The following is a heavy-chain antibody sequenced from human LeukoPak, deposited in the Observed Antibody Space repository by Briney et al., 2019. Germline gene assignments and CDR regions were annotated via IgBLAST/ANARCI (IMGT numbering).Heavy chain of an antibody. Sequence: GGSLRLSCAASGFTFSSYSMNWVRQAPGKGLEWVSSIGTSSSTHIYYADSVKGRFTISRDNAKNSLSLQMNSLRGEDTDVYYCAREGPVDCSSTSCYADYWGQGTLVTVSS. CDR3: AREGPVDCSSTSCYADY. CDR1: GFTFSSYS. J-gene: IGHJ4*02. V-gene: IGHV3-21*01. D-gene: IGHD2-2*01. CDR2: IGTSSSTHI.